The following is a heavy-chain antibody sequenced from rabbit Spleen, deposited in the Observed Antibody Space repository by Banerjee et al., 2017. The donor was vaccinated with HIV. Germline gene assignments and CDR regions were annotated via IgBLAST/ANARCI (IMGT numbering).Heavy chain of an antibody. CDR3: ARNYVNGFDP. D-gene: IGHD1-1*01. Sequence: QSLEESGGDLVKPGASLTLTCTASGVSFSFSSYICWVRQAPGKGLEWIACIDTRDGDTAYARWPKGRFTISKTSSPTVTLQMTSLTAADTATYFCARNYVNGFDPWGQGTLVTVS. CDR1: GVSFSFSSY. CDR2: IDTRDGDT. V-gene: IGHV1S40*01. J-gene: IGHJ2*01.